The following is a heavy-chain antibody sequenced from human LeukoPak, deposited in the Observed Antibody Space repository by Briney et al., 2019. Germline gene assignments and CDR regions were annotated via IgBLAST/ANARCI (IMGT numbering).Heavy chain of an antibody. Sequence: PSETLSLTCAVYGGSFSGYYWSWIRQPPGKGLEWIGEINHSGSTNYNPSLKSRVTISVDTSKNQFSLKLSSVTAADTAVYYCARVGSSSWSYYYYYMDVWGKGTTVTVSS. J-gene: IGHJ6*03. CDR2: INHSGST. D-gene: IGHD6-13*01. V-gene: IGHV4-34*01. CDR3: ARVGSSSWSYYYYYMDV. CDR1: GGSFSGYY.